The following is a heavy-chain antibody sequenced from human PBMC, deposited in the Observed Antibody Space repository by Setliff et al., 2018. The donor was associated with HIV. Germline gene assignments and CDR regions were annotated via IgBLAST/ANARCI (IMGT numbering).Heavy chain of an antibody. D-gene: IGHD7-27*01. CDR1: GGSFSAYY. CDR2: INHSEDT. J-gene: IGHJ5*02. Sequence: PSETLSLTCAVYGGSFSAYYWSWIRQPPGKGLEWIGEINHSEDTNYNPFLKSRVTISLDMSKNQFSLKLSSVTAADTAVYYCARCRLNGGFNLWGQGTLVTVSS. V-gene: IGHV4-34*01. CDR3: ARCRLNGGFNL.